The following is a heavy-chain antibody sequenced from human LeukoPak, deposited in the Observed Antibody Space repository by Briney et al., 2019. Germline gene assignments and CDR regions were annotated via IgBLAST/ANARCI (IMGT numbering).Heavy chain of an antibody. V-gene: IGHV4-34*01. CDR2: INHSGST. J-gene: IGHJ4*02. CDR1: GGSFSCHH. D-gene: IGHD3-10*01. Sequence: SETLSLTCAVYGGSFSCHHWSWIRQPPGKGLEWIGEINHSGSTNYNPSLKSRVTISVDTSKHQFSLKLSSVTAADTAMYYCARHQTKNIVLLWFGGLDYWGQGTLVSVSS. CDR3: ARHQTKNIVLLWFGGLDY.